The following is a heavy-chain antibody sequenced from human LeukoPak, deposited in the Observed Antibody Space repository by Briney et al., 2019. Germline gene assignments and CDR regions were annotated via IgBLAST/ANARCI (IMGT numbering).Heavy chain of an antibody. V-gene: IGHV1-46*01. CDR2: INPSGGST. Sequence: ASVKVSCKASGYTFTSYYIHWVRQAPGQGLEWMGIINPSGGSTSYAQKFQGRVTMTRDTSTSTVYMELSSLRSEDTAVYYCARDMYYYGSGNNIPLDYWGQGTLVTVSS. CDR3: ARDMYYYGSGNNIPLDY. J-gene: IGHJ4*02. D-gene: IGHD3-10*01. CDR1: GYTFTSYY.